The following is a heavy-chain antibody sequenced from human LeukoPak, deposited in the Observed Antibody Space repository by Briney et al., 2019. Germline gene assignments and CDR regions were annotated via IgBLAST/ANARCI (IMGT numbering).Heavy chain of an antibody. CDR3: ARVAGDYYYYYMDV. V-gene: IGHV1-69*06. CDR2: IIPIFGTT. D-gene: IGHD3-10*01. J-gene: IGHJ6*03. Sequence: GASVTVSCKASGGTFSSYTISWVRQAPGQGLEWMGGIIPIFGTTKYAQKVQGRVTITADKSTSTAYMELRSLRSEDTAVYYCARVAGDYYYYYMDVWGKGTTVTVSS. CDR1: GGTFSSYT.